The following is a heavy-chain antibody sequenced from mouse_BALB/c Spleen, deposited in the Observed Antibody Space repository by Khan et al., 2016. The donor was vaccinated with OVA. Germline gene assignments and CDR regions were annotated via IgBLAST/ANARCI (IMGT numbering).Heavy chain of an antibody. J-gene: IGHJ4*01. D-gene: IGHD1-1*01. CDR2: IYPGNGNT. CDR3: ARPYYYGSTYGTMDA. Sequence: QVQLQQSGAELVRPGTSVKMSCKAAGYTFTKYWIGWVKQRPGHGLEWIGDIYPGNGNTNYNEKFKGKATLTADTSSSTAYMHLNSLTSEDSAIYYCARPYYYGSTYGTMDAWGQGTSVTVSS. CDR1: GYTFTKYW. V-gene: IGHV1-63*02.